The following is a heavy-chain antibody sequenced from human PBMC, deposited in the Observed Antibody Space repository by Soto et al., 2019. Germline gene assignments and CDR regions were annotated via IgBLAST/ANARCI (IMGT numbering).Heavy chain of an antibody. CDR1: GVTIISHC. Sequence: GLMRHSRAVVGVTIISHCMSWVRQDPGKGLEWVSVIYSGGSTYYADSVKGRFTISRDNSKNTLYLQMNSLRAEDTDVYYCGRGRVSEFWGQGTSVTVSS. D-gene: IGHD6-13*01. V-gene: IGHV3-66*01. J-gene: IGHJ6*01. CDR3: GRGRVSEF. CDR2: IYSGGST.